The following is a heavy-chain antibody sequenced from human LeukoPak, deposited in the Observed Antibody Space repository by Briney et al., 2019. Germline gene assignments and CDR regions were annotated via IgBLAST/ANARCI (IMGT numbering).Heavy chain of an antibody. Sequence: KTSETLSLTCSVSGGSISTNYWSWIRQPAGKGLEWIGRIYNTGNTNYSPSLESRVTMSADTSKNQFSLRLSSVTAADTAVYYCARGSFDSSGYYVFDYWGQGSLVTVSS. J-gene: IGHJ4*02. CDR2: IYNTGNT. CDR3: ARGSFDSSGYYVFDY. CDR1: GGSISTNY. D-gene: IGHD3-22*01. V-gene: IGHV4-4*07.